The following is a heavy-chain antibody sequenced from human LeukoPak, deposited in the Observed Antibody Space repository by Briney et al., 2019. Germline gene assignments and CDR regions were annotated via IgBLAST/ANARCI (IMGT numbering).Heavy chain of an antibody. CDR3: ARVFRPSLTVFIIRGAFDI. V-gene: IGHV3-20*04. CDR1: GFTFDDYG. CDR2: INWNGGST. J-gene: IGHJ3*02. D-gene: IGHD3-3*01. Sequence: PGGSLRLSCAASGFTFDDYGMSWVRQAPGKGLEWVSGINWNGGSTGYADSVKGRFTISRDNAKNSLYLQMNSLRVGDTAVYYCARVFRPSLTVFIIRGAFDIWGQGTMVTVSS.